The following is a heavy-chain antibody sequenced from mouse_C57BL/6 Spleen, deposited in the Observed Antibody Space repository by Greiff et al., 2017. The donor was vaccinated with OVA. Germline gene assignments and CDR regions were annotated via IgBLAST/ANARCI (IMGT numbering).Heavy chain of an antibody. CDR2: INPNNGGT. Sequence: EVQLQQSGPELVKPGASVKISCKASGYTFTDYYMNWVKQSHGKSLEWIGDINPNNGGTSYNQKFKGKATLTVDKSSSTAYMELRSLTSEDSAVYYCARWPTGTGGDYWGQGTSVTVSS. V-gene: IGHV1-26*01. D-gene: IGHD4-1*02. CDR3: ARWPTGTGGDY. CDR1: GYTFTDYY. J-gene: IGHJ4*01.